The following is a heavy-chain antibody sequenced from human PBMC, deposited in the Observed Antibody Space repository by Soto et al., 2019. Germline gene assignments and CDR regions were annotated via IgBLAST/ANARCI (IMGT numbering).Heavy chain of an antibody. D-gene: IGHD6-13*01. J-gene: IGHJ4*02. CDR3: AKTSSLFDY. V-gene: IGHV3-23*01. CDR2: ISKSGGGT. Sequence: EVQLLESGGGLVQPGGSLRLSCAASGFTFSNYAMSWVRQAPGKGLEWVSSISKSGGGTYYADSVKGRFTISRDNSKNTPYLQMNSLKAEDTAVYSCAKTSSLFDYWGQGTLVTVSS. CDR1: GFTFSNYA.